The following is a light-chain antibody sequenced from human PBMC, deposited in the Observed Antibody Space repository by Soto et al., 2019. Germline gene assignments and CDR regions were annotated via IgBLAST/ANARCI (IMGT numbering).Light chain of an antibody. CDR2: MAS. CDR3: QQSNSYPWT. J-gene: IGKJ1*01. Sequence: DIQMTQSPSTLSASAGDRVTITCRASQSSSPYLAWYQQKPGKAPKLLIYMASSLQSGVPSRFSGSGSGTEFTLTISSLQPDDFATYYCQQSNSYPWTFGQGTQVDIK. CDR1: QSSSPY. V-gene: IGKV1-5*03.